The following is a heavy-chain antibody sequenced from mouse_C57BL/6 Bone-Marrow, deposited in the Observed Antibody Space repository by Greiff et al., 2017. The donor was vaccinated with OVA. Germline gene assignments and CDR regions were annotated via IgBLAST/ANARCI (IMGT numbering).Heavy chain of an antibody. CDR3: ARTVITTVVAAYYAMDY. CDR1: GFSLTSYG. CDR2: ICSGGST. Sequence: QVQLQQSGPGLVQPSQCLSISCTVSGFSLTSYGVHWVSQSPGKGLEWLGVICSGGSTDYNAAFISSLGISKDNSKSQVFFKMNSLQADDTAINYCARTVITTVVAAYYAMDYWGQGTSVTVSS. V-gene: IGHV2-2*01. D-gene: IGHD1-1*01. J-gene: IGHJ4*01.